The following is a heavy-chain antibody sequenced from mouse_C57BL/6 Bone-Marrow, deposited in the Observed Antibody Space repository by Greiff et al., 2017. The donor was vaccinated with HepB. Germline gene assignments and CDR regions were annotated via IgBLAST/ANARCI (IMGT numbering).Heavy chain of an antibody. J-gene: IGHJ2*01. CDR2: IDPETGGT. V-gene: IGHV1-15*01. D-gene: IGHD5-5*01. Sequence: VQLQQSGAELVRPGASVTLSCKASGYTFTDYEMHWVKQTPVHGLEWIGAIDPETGGTAYNQKFKGKAILTADKSSSTAYMELRSLTSEDSSVYYCTRPSIYLRDYWGQGTTLTVSS. CDR1: GYTFTDYE. CDR3: TRPSIYLRDY.